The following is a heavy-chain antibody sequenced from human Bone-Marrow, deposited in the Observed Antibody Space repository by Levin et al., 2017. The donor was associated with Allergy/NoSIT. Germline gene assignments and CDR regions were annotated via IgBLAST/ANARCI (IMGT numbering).Heavy chain of an antibody. Sequence: SCAASGFTFSTFAMHWVRQAPGKGLEWVAVVSYDGRNEYHADSVKGRFTISRDNSKNTLHLQMDSLRPEDTAVYYCARSVSRAFYYYGMDVWGQGTTVTVSS. D-gene: IGHD3-10*01. J-gene: IGHJ6*02. CDR3: ARSVSRAFYYYGMDV. CDR1: GFTFSTFA. CDR2: VSYDGRNE. V-gene: IGHV3-30-3*01.